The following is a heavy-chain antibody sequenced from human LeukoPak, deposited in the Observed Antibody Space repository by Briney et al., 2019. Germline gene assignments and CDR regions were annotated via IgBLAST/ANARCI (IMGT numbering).Heavy chain of an antibody. CDR1: GYTFSNFG. CDR3: ARDGTSTDDY. D-gene: IGHD2-2*01. J-gene: IGHJ4*02. Sequence: ASVRVSCKTSGYTFSNFGINWVRQAPGQGLEWMGWISGNNDNPNYGQKFQGRFTVTTDSSTSTAYMELRNLRYDDTAVYYCARDGTSTDDYWGQGTLVTVSS. CDR2: ISGNNDNP. V-gene: IGHV1-18*01.